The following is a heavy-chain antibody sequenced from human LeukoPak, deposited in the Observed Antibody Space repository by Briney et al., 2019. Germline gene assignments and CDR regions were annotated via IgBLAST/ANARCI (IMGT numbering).Heavy chain of an antibody. D-gene: IGHD3-10*01. CDR1: GVTLSSYA. CDR2: ISGSGGST. Sequence: GGSLRLSCAASGVTLSSYAMSWVRQPPGKGLEWVSAISGSGGSTYYADSVKGRFTISRDNSKNTLYLQMNSLRAEDTAVYYCAKVGYYGSGRGYFDYWGQGTLVTVSS. V-gene: IGHV3-23*01. CDR3: AKVGYYGSGRGYFDY. J-gene: IGHJ4*02.